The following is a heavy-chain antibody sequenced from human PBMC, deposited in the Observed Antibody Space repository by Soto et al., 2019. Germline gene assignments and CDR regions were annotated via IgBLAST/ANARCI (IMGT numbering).Heavy chain of an antibody. D-gene: IGHD5-12*01. J-gene: IGHJ4*02. CDR2: MNPNTGNT. V-gene: IGHV1-8*01. CDR1: PYAFTDYD. Sequence: GASVQVCCTASPYAFTDYDINWVRQAPGQGLEWMGWMNPNTGNTRYAQHFHGRLIMTRDTSISTAFMELSSLRSEDTAIYYCARGKLATLTDFWGQGTMVTGSS. CDR3: ARGKLATLTDF.